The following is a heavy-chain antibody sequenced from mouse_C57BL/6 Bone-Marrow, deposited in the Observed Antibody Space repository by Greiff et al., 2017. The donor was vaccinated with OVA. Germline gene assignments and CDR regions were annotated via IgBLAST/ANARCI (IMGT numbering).Heavy chain of an antibody. J-gene: IGHJ4*01. D-gene: IGHD5-2*01. CDR1: GFSLTSYG. V-gene: IGHV2-2*01. CDR3: ARKGGNSNYAMDY. Sequence: QVQLQQSGPGLVQPSQSLSITCTVSGFSLTSYGVHWVRQSPGKGLEWLGVIWSGGSTDYNAAFISRLSISKDNSKSQVFLQRNSLQADDTAIYYCARKGGNSNYAMDYWGQGTSVTVSS. CDR2: IWSGGST.